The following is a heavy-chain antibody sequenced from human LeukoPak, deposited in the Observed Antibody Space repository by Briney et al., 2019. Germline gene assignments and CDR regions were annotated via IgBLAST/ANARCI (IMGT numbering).Heavy chain of an antibody. Sequence: GGSLRLSCAASGFAFSNTSVHWVRQAPGKGLVWLSHISAVAGNTSYADSVKGRFAISRDNARNTLSLEMNSLTVEDTDVYYCIVVVEPPNSDGFDVWGKGTMITVSS. D-gene: IGHD1-14*01. CDR2: ISAVAGNT. CDR3: IVVVEPPNSDGFDV. V-gene: IGHV3-74*01. J-gene: IGHJ3*01. CDR1: GFAFSNTS.